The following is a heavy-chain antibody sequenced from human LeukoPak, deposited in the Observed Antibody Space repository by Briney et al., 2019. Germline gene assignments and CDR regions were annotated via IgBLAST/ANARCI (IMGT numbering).Heavy chain of an antibody. D-gene: IGHD2-2*01. CDR2: IRYDGSNK. CDR1: GFTFSSYG. J-gene: IGHJ4*02. CDR3: AKGDGIVVVPAAMTFDY. V-gene: IGHV3-30*02. Sequence: PGGSLRLSCAASGFTFSSYGMHWVRQAPGKGLEWVAFIRYDGSNKYYADSVKGRFTISRDNSKNTLYLQMNSLRAEDTAVYYCAKGDGIVVVPAAMTFDYWGQGTLVTVSS.